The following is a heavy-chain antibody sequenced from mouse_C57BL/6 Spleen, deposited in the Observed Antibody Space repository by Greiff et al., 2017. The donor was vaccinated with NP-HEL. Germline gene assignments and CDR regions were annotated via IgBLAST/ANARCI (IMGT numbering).Heavy chain of an antibody. CDR2: IYPRDGST. CDR3: ARGDYGAGGFDY. J-gene: IGHJ2*01. V-gene: IGHV1-78*01. Sequence: VQLQQSDAELVKPGASVKISCKVSGYTFTDHTIHWMKQRPEQGLEWIGYIYPRDGSTKKNEKLKGKAPLTADKSSSTAYMQLNSLTSEDSAVYFCARGDYGAGGFDYWGQGTTLTVSS. CDR1: GYTFTDHT. D-gene: IGHD2-4*01.